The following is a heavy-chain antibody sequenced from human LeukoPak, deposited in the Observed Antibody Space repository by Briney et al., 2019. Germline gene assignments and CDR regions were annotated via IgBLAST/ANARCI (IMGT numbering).Heavy chain of an antibody. CDR3: VRWGTGKILDY. V-gene: IGHV3-33*01. J-gene: IGHJ4*02. CDR2: IWYNGSNK. CDR1: GFTLSRYG. D-gene: IGHD3-16*01. Sequence: TGGPLTLLCAASGFTLSRYGMHWVRHARGKGLVGVADIWYNGSNKYYADSVKGRFTISRDNFKNTLYLQMDSLRVEDTAVYYCVRWGTGKILDYWGQGILVTVSS.